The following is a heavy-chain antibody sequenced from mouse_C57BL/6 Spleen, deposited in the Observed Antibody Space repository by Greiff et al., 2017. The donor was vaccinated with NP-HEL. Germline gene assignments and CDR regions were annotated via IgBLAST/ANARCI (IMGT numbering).Heavy chain of an antibody. CDR1: GYSITSGYY. V-gene: IGHV3-6*01. J-gene: IGHJ4*01. D-gene: IGHD3-2*02. CDR2: ISYDGSN. Sequence: EVQLQESGPGLVKPSQSLSLTCSVTGYSITSGYYWNWIRQFPGNKLEWMGYISYDGSNNYNPSLKNRISITRDTSKNQFFLKLNSVTTEDTATYYCARDSSGYEDMDYWGQGTSVTVSS. CDR3: ARDSSGYEDMDY.